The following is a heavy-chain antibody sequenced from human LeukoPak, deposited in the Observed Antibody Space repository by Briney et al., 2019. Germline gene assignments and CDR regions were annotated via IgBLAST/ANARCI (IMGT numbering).Heavy chain of an antibody. J-gene: IGHJ4*02. Sequence: GGSLRLSCTASGFTFGDYAMSWVRQAPGKGLEWVGFIRSKAYGGTTEYAASVKGRFTISRDDSKSIAYLQMNSLKTEDTAVYYCTRASGSYSGQPVDYWGQGTLVTVSS. D-gene: IGHD1-26*01. V-gene: IGHV3-49*04. CDR2: IRSKAYGGTT. CDR3: TRASGSYSGQPVDY. CDR1: GFTFGDYA.